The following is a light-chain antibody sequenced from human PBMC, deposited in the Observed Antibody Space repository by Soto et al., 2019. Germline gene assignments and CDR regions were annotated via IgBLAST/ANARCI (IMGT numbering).Light chain of an antibody. CDR3: QQHGSSPQT. V-gene: IGKV3-20*01. J-gene: IGKJ1*01. CDR2: SAS. CDR1: QSISSTY. Sequence: EIVLSQSPGTLSLSPGERATLSCRASQSISSTYLAWYQQKPGQAPRLLIYSASTRATGIPDRFSGSGSGTDFTLTISRLEPEDFAVYYCQQHGSSPQTFGQGTKVDIK.